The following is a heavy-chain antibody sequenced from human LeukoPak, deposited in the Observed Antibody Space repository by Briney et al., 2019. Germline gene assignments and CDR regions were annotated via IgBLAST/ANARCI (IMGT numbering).Heavy chain of an antibody. V-gene: IGHV1-18*01. J-gene: IGHJ5*02. Sequence: ASVKVSCKASGYTFTSYGISWVRQAPGQGLEWMGWISAYNGNTNYAQKFQGRVTMTRNTSISTAYMELSSLRSEDTAVYYCALFMIVVVKGSHWFDPWGQGTLVTVSS. D-gene: IGHD3-22*01. CDR2: ISAYNGNT. CDR3: ALFMIVVVKGSHWFDP. CDR1: GYTFTSYG.